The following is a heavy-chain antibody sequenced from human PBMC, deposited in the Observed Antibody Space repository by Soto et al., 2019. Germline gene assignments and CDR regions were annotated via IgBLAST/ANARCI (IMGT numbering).Heavy chain of an antibody. J-gene: IGHJ4*02. Sequence: SVKVSCKASGGTFSSYAISWVRQAPGQGLEWMGGIIPIFGTANYAQKFQGRVTITADESTSTAYMELSSLRSEDTAVYYCARVRPSLRQYSGSYYRGNYFDYWGQGTLVTVSS. V-gene: IGHV1-69*13. D-gene: IGHD1-26*01. CDR2: IIPIFGTA. CDR3: ARVRPSLRQYSGSYYRGNYFDY. CDR1: GGTFSSYA.